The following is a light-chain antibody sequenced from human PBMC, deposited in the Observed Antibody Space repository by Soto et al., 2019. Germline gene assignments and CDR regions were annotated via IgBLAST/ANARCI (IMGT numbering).Light chain of an antibody. J-gene: IGKJ1*01. CDR2: KAS. Sequence: IHINQSPSTLSASLGYRVTITCRASQSISVWLAWYQQKAGKAPNLLIYKASRLESGVPSRFSGSGSETEFTLTISGLQPGDSATYYCQQYTSYSPTFCQGSKV. V-gene: IGKV1-5*03. CDR3: QQYTSYSPT. CDR1: QSISVW.